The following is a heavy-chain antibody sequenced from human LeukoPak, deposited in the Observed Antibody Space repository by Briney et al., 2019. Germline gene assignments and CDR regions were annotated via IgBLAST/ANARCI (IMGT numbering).Heavy chain of an antibody. CDR1: GGSINNNY. J-gene: IGHJ4*02. D-gene: IGHD6-19*01. CDR3: ARGGWSQDY. CDR2: IYYNGNT. Sequence: SETLSLTCTVSGGSINNNYWSWFRQSPGKGLEWIGYIYYNGNTNYNTSLESRVTISVDTSKNQIHLRLGSVTAADTAVYYCARGGWSQDYWGQGTLVTVSS. V-gene: IGHV4-59*01.